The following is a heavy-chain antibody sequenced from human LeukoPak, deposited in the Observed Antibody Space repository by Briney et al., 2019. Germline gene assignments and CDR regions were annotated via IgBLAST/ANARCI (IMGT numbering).Heavy chain of an antibody. CDR3: ARDTRGFGETD. D-gene: IGHD3-10*01. J-gene: IGHJ4*02. Sequence: GGSLRLSCAASGFTVSSNYMSWVRQAPGKGLEWVSVIYSGGSTYYADSVKGRFTISRDNSENTLYLQMNSLRAEDTAVYYCARDTRGFGETDWGQGTLVTVSS. V-gene: IGHV3-53*01. CDR1: GFTVSSNY. CDR2: IYSGGST.